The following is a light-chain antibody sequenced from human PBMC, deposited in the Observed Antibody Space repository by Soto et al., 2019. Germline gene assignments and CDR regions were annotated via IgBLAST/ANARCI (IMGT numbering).Light chain of an antibody. CDR2: EVS. CDR1: SSDFGGYNY. Sequence: QSVLTQPPSASGSPEQSVTISCTGTSSDFGGYNYVSWYQQHPGKAPKLMIYEVSKRPSGVPDRFSGSKSGNTASLTVSGLQAEDEADYYCSSYAGSNNSYVFGTGTKVTVL. CDR3: SSYAGSNNSYV. J-gene: IGLJ1*01. V-gene: IGLV2-8*01.